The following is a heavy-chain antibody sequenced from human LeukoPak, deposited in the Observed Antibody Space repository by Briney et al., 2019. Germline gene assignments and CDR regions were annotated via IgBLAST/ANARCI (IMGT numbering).Heavy chain of an antibody. V-gene: IGHV4-38-2*02. J-gene: IGHJ4*02. D-gene: IGHD3-22*01. Sequence: SETLSLTCTVSGYSISSGYYWGWIRQPPGKGLEWIGSIYHSGSTYYNPSLKSRVTISVDTSKNQFSLKLSSVTAADAAVYYCARAQRSPYYYDSSGPYYFDYWGQGTLVTVSS. CDR2: IYHSGST. CDR3: ARAQRSPYYYDSSGPYYFDY. CDR1: GYSISSGYY.